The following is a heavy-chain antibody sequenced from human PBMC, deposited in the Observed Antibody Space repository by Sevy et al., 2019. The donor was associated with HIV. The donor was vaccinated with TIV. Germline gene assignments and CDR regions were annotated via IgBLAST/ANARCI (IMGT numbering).Heavy chain of an antibody. Sequence: SETLSLTCAVYGGSFSGYYWSWIRQPPGKGLEWIGEINYSGSPNYNPSLKSRVTISGDTSKNQFSLKLGSVTAADTALYYCARHCSSTSCSHAFDIWGQGTMVTVSS. CDR1: GGSFSGYY. J-gene: IGHJ3*02. CDR2: INYSGSP. V-gene: IGHV4-34*01. CDR3: ARHCSSTSCSHAFDI. D-gene: IGHD2-2*01.